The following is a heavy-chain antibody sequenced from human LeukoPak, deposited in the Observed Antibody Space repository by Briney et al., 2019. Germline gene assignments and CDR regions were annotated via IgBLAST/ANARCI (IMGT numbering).Heavy chain of an antibody. Sequence: ASVKVSCKASGYTFSDFYIHWVRQAPGQGLEYVGWITPKSGDTYSPQRFQGRVTMTRDASISTAYMELSSLRSDDTAVYFCARVRLADERAWSYWGQGTLVTVSS. CDR2: ITPKSGDT. V-gene: IGHV1-2*02. J-gene: IGHJ4*02. CDR1: GYTFSDFY. D-gene: IGHD3-3*02. CDR3: ARVRLADERAWSY.